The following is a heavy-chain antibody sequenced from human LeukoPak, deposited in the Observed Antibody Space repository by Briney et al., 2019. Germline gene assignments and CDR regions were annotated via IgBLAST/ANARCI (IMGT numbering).Heavy chain of an antibody. Sequence: PGGSLRLSCAASGFTVSSSYMSWVRQAPGKGLEWVSVIYTGGSTYYADSVKGRFTTSRDNSKKTLYLQMNSLRAEDTAVHYCATGGYCGGGTCRFDPWGQGTLVTVSS. CDR2: IYTGGST. CDR3: ATGGYCGGGTCRFDP. V-gene: IGHV3-66*01. J-gene: IGHJ5*02. D-gene: IGHD2-15*01. CDR1: GFTVSSSY.